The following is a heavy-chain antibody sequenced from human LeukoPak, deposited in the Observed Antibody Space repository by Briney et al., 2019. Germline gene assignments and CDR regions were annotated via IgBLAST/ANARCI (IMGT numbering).Heavy chain of an antibody. CDR2: IKEDGSKT. CDR3: ARDATRGGDFDS. CDR1: GFSFREYW. J-gene: IGHJ4*02. V-gene: IGHV3-7*01. D-gene: IGHD2-15*01. Sequence: GGSLGLSCVGSGFSFREYWMGWLRQAPGKGLEWVGNIKEDGSKTYYVDSVKGRFTISRDNAKNSLYLQMNSLRADDTAVYYCARDATRGGDFDSWGQGTLVTVSS.